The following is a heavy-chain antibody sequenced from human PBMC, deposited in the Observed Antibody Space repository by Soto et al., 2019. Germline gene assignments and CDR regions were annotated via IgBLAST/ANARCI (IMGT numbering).Heavy chain of an antibody. D-gene: IGHD3-22*01. V-gene: IGHV3-30*18. CDR3: AKDEYYYSRSGYYIFDS. Sequence: QAQLMESGGGVVQPGESLRLSCEVSGFTFSAYGMHWVRQAPGKGLEWVAAISHDGTNKNYGDSVKGRFTISRDNSKKTLYLQMNSLRPEDTALYYCAKDEYYYSRSGYYIFDSWGQGTLVTVSS. CDR1: GFTFSAYG. J-gene: IGHJ4*02. CDR2: ISHDGTNK.